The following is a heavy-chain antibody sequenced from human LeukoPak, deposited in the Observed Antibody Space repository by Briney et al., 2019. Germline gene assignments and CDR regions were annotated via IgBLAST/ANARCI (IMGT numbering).Heavy chain of an antibody. CDR2: IYYSGST. V-gene: IGHV4-59*01. CDR3: ANGSGSPLRYGMDV. J-gene: IGHJ6*04. D-gene: IGHD3-10*01. Sequence: SETLSLTCTVSGGSISSYYWSWIRQPPGKGLEWIGYIYYSGSTNYNPSLKSRVTISVDTSKNQFSLKLSSVTAADTAVYYCANGSGSPLRYGMDVWGKGTTVTVSS. CDR1: GGSISSYY.